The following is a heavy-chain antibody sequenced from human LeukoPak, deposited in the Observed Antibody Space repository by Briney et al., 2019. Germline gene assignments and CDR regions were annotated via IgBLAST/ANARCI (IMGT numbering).Heavy chain of an antibody. J-gene: IGHJ3*02. D-gene: IGHD4-23*01. V-gene: IGHV4-39*07. CDR2: IYYSGST. CDR3: ARDLRWGNIETWAFDI. Sequence: SETLSLTCTVSGGSISSSSYYWGWIRQPPGKGLEWIGSIYYSGSTYYNPSLKSRVTISVDTSKNQFSLKLSSVTAADTAVYYCARDLRWGNIETWAFDIWGQGTMVTVSS. CDR1: GGSISSSSYY.